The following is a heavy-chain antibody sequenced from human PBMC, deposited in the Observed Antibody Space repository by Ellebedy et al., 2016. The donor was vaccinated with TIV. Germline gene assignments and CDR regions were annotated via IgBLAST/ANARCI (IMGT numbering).Heavy chain of an antibody. J-gene: IGHJ4*02. Sequence: MPGGSLRLSCAVSGGSLRHSSYYWGWIRQSPGKGLEWIGSVYYTGSVYYNPSLKSRFTMLVETSRNEFSLTLTLLTAADTAIYYCVRPQGEVADTDYFDSWGQGILVTVSS. CDR3: VRPQGEVADTDYFDS. CDR1: GGSLRHSSYY. V-gene: IGHV4-39*01. CDR2: VYYTGSV. D-gene: IGHD6-19*01.